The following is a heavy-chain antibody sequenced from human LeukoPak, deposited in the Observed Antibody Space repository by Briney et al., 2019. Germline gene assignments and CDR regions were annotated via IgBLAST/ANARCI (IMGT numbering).Heavy chain of an antibody. CDR1: GYSFTSYW. V-gene: IGHV5-51*01. Sequence: GESLKISCKGSGYSFTSYWIGWVRQMPGKGLEWMGIIYPGGSDTRYSPSFQGQVTISADKSISTAYLQWSSLKASDTAMYYCAGGYCSSTSCLNAFDIWGQGTMVTVSS. D-gene: IGHD2-2*01. CDR3: AGGYCSSTSCLNAFDI. CDR2: IYPGGSDT. J-gene: IGHJ3*02.